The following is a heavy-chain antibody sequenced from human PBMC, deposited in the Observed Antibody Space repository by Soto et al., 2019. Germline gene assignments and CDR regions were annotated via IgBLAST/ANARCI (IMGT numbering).Heavy chain of an antibody. CDR2: IYYSGRT. D-gene: IGHD3-16*01. CDR1: GGFINCKNYY. CDR3: ARRDAVLTYSIWFDP. Sequence: QLLLQESGPGLVKPSETLSLTCTVSGGFINCKNYYWGWIRQPPGKGLEWIGSIYYSGRTYYNPSLRSRATMSVDTSQKQFSLRLSSVTASDTAVYFCARRDAVLTYSIWFDPWGQGTLVTVSS. V-gene: IGHV4-39*01. J-gene: IGHJ5*02.